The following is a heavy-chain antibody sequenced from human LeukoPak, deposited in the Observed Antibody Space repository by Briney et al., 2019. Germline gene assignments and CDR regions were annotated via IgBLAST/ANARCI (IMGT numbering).Heavy chain of an antibody. D-gene: IGHD6-19*01. CDR1: GGSISSSSYY. V-gene: IGHV4-39*07. Sequence: SETLSLTCTVSGGSISSSSYYWGWIRQPPGKGLEWIGSIYYSGSTYYNPSLKSRVTISVDTSKNQFSLKLSSVTAADTAVYYCAKNWLVVRGGQYYFDYWGQGTLVTVSS. CDR3: AKNWLVVRGGQYYFDY. CDR2: IYYSGST. J-gene: IGHJ4*02.